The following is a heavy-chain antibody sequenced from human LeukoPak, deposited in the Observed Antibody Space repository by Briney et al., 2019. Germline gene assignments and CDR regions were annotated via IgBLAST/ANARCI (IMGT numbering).Heavy chain of an antibody. J-gene: IGHJ4*02. CDR3: ARHRGPYSSGWYVERAENDY. Sequence: SETLSLTCTVSGGSISSYYWSWIRQPPGKGLEWIRYIYYSGSTNYNPSLKSRVTISVDTSKNQFSLKLSSVTAADTAVYYCARHRGPYSSGWYVERAENDYWGQGTLVTVSS. V-gene: IGHV4-59*08. D-gene: IGHD6-19*01. CDR1: GGSISSYY. CDR2: IYYSGST.